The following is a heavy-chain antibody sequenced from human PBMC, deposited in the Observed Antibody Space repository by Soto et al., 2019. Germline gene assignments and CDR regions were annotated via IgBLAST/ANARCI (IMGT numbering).Heavy chain of an antibody. CDR1: GGYFNNRQTLNSYP. Sequence: QVQVVQSGAEVKRPGSSVNVSCKASGGYFNNRQTLNSYPISWVRQAPGQGLEWMGGIIPLFGTTNYAQRFQGRVTITADKSTSTTYLELINVTSDDTAVYYCAKSWGGEIYHYYYAMDVWGQGTTVTVSS. J-gene: IGHJ6*02. V-gene: IGHV1-69*06. D-gene: IGHD3-16*01. CDR2: IIPLFGTT. CDR3: AKSWGGEIYHYYYAMDV.